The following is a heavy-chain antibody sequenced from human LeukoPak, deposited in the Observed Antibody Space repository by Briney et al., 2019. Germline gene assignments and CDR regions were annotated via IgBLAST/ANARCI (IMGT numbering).Heavy chain of an antibody. CDR3: ARHAMYSSSWYFDY. D-gene: IGHD6-13*01. J-gene: IGHJ4*02. Sequence: GESLKISCKASGYSFSSYWIAWVRQMPGKGLEWMGIIYPGDSDTRYSPSFQGQVTISADKSISTAYLQWSSLKASDTAMYYCARHAMYSSSWYFDYWGQGTLVTVSS. CDR2: IYPGDSDT. V-gene: IGHV5-51*01. CDR1: GYSFSSYW.